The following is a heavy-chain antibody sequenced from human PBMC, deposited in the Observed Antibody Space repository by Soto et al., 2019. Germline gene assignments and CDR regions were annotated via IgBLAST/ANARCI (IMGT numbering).Heavy chain of an antibody. CDR3: ARAKGYCSGGSCYYYYGMDV. Sequence: EVQLVESGGGLVKPGGSLRLSCAASGFTFSSYSMNWVRQAPGKGLEWVSSISSSSSYIYYADSVKGRFTISRDNAKNSLYLQMNSLRAEDTAVYYCARAKGYCSGGSCYYYYGMDVWGQGTTVTVSS. CDR1: GFTFSSYS. D-gene: IGHD2-15*01. V-gene: IGHV3-21*01. CDR2: ISSSSSYI. J-gene: IGHJ6*02.